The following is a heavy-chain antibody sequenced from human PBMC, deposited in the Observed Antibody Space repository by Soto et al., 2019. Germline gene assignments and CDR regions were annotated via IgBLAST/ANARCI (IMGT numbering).Heavy chain of an antibody. CDR1: GYTFTSYY. Sequence: QVQLVQSGAEVKKPGASVKVSCKASGYTFTSYYMHWVRQAPGQGLEWMGIINPSGGSTSYAQKFQGRVTMTRDTSTSTVYMELSSLRSEDTAVYYCARARRAAGRSNWFDPWGQGNLVTVSS. CDR3: ARARRAAGRSNWFDP. CDR2: INPSGGST. D-gene: IGHD6-13*01. J-gene: IGHJ5*02. V-gene: IGHV1-46*01.